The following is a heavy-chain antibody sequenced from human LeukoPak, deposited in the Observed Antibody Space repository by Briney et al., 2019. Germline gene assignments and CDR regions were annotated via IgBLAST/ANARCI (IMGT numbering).Heavy chain of an antibody. D-gene: IGHD2-2*03. CDR1: GFTFSDYY. J-gene: IGHJ3*01. CDR2: ISSSGSTI. Sequence: GGSLRLSCAASGFTFSDYYMSWIRQAPGKGLEWVSYISSSGSTIYYADSVKGRFTISRDNAKNSLYLQMNSLRAEDTAIYYCARDYAKTGYCSGISCPDALDLWGQGTMVTVSS. CDR3: ARDYAKTGYCSGISCPDALDL. V-gene: IGHV3-11*04.